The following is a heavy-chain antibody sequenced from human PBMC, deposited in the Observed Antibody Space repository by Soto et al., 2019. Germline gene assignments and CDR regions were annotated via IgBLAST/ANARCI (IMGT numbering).Heavy chain of an antibody. CDR3: AKDRDPDGIWTFDS. D-gene: IGHD3-9*01. V-gene: IGHV3-23*01. Sequence: EVQLLEHGGQLVQPGESLRLSCAASGFTFRTFTMNWVRQAPGKGLEWVSGIMGGDGDKFYSDSVKGRFTISRDNSKDMLFLQMSSLRVDDTAVYYCAKDRDPDGIWTFDSWGQGTLVTVSS. CDR1: GFTFRTFT. CDR2: IMGGDGDK. J-gene: IGHJ5*01.